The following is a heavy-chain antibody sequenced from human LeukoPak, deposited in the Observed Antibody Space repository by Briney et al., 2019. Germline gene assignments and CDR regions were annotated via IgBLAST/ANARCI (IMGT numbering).Heavy chain of an antibody. Sequence: GGSLRLSGAASVFTFISYCMHWVRQATGKGLEWVAFIRYDGSNKYYADSVKGRFTISRDDAKNSLYLQMNSLRAEDTAVYYCASYDNSRRLEYWGQGTLVTVSS. D-gene: IGHD3-22*01. J-gene: IGHJ4*02. V-gene: IGHV3-30*02. CDR1: VFTFISYC. CDR2: IRYDGSNK. CDR3: ASYDNSRRLEY.